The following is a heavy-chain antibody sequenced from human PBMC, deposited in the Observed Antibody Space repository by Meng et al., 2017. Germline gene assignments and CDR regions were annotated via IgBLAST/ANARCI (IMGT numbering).Heavy chain of an antibody. CDR2: IWYDGSNK. J-gene: IGHJ4*01. V-gene: IGHV3-33*01. CDR1: GFTFSSYG. Sequence: GESLKISCAASGFTFSSYGMHWVRQAPGKGLEWVAVIWYDGSNKYYADSVKGRFTISRDNSKNTLYLQMNSLRAEDTAVYYCARDYHYYDSSGFIDYWGHGTLVTVSS. CDR3: ARDYHYYDSSGFIDY. D-gene: IGHD3-22*01.